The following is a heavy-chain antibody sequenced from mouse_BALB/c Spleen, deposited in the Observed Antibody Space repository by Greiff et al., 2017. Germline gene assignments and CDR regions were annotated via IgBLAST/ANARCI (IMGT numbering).Heavy chain of an antibody. V-gene: IGHV14-3*02. CDR1: GFNIKDTY. CDR2: IDPANGNT. J-gene: IGHJ3*01. D-gene: IGHD2-1*01. Sequence: EVKLMESGAELVKPGASVKLSCTASGFNIKDTYMHWVKQRPEQGLEWIGRIDPANGNTKYDPKFQGKATITADTSSNTAYLQLSSLTSEDTAVYYCARWIYGNYPLAYWGQGTLVTVSA. CDR3: ARWIYGNYPLAY.